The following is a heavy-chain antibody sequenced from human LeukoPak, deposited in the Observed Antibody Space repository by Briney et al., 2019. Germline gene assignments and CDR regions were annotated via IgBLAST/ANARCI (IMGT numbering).Heavy chain of an antibody. D-gene: IGHD6-19*01. J-gene: IGHJ6*02. V-gene: IGHV4-59*01. CDR1: GCSISSYY. CDR2: IYYSGST. CDR3: ARLQTVAGTSPFYYYYYGMDV. Sequence: PSETLSLTCTVSGCSISSYYWSWIRQPPGKGLEWIGYIYYSGSTNYNPSLKSRVTISVDTSKNQFSLKLSSVTAADTAVYYCARLQTVAGTSPFYYYYYGMDVWGQGTTVTVSS.